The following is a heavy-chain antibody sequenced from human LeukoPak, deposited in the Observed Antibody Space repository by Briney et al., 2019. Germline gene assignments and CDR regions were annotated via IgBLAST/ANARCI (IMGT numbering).Heavy chain of an antibody. V-gene: IGHV1-46*01. CDR2: INPSGGST. CDR3: ARGADIAVAEYYFDY. Sequence: ASVKVSCKASGYTFTSYYIHWVRQAPGQGLEWMGIINPSGGSTSYAQKFQGRVTMTRDTSTSTVYMELSSLRSEDTAVYYCARGADIAVAEYYFDYWGQGTLVTVSS. CDR1: GYTFTSYY. D-gene: IGHD6-19*01. J-gene: IGHJ4*02.